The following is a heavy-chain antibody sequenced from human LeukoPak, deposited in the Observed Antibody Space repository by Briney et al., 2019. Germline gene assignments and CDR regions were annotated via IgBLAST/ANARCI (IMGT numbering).Heavy chain of an antibody. V-gene: IGHV3-23*01. Sequence: GGSLRLSCAASGLTFSSYGMSSVRHPPGKGLEWGSGISASGGSTYYADSVKGRFTISRDNSKNTLYLQMNSLRAEDTAVYYCAKDKLEQRPYFFDYWGQGTLVTVSS. CDR1: GLTFSSYG. CDR2: ISASGGST. J-gene: IGHJ4*02. CDR3: AKDKLEQRPYFFDY. D-gene: IGHD1/OR15-1a*01.